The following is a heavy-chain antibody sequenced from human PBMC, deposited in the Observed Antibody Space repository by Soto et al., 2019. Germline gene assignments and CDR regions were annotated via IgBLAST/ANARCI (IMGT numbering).Heavy chain of an antibody. J-gene: IGHJ6*02. D-gene: IGHD5-12*01. CDR3: ARAGRDGYNYYYYCGMDV. Sequence: QVQLVQSGAELKKPGSSVKVSCKASGGTFSSYAISWVRQAPGQGLEWMGGIIPIFGTANYAQKFEGRVTISADESTSTAYMELSSLRSEDTAVYYCARAGRDGYNYYYYCGMDVWGQGTTVTVSS. V-gene: IGHV1-69*01. CDR2: IIPIFGTA. CDR1: GGTFSSYA.